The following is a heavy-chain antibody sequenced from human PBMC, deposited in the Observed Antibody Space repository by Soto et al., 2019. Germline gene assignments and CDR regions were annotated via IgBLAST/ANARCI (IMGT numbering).Heavy chain of an antibody. D-gene: IGHD2-2*02. CDR1: GFTFSTYS. J-gene: IGHJ6*02. V-gene: IGHV3-21*01. Sequence: PGGSLRLSCVGSGFTFSTYSINWVRQAPGKGLEWVSSISSRSDIYYADSVKGRFTISRDDAKNSVSLQMNSLRAEDTAVYYCAREYTAWPLAYGLDVWGQGTTVTVSS. CDR3: AREYTAWPLAYGLDV. CDR2: ISSRSDI.